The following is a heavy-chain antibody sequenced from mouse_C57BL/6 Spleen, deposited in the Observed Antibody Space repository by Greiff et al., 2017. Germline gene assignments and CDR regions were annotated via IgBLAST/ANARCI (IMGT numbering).Heavy chain of an antibody. V-gene: IGHV1-47*01. Sequence: QVQLQQSGAELVKPGASVKMSCKASGYTFTTYPIEWMKQNHGKGLEWIGDFHPYNDATKYNAKFTGKATLTVEKFSSTVYLELSGLTAVDSAVYYCARGGVLDYWGQGTTLTVSS. CDR3: ARGGVLDY. CDR1: GYTFTTYP. J-gene: IGHJ2*01. CDR2: FHPYNDAT.